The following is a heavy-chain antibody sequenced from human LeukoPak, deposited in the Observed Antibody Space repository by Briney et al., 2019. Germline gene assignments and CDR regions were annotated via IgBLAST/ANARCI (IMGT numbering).Heavy chain of an antibody. Sequence: ASVKVSCKASGYTLDDEYIHWVRQAPGLGLEWMGWINPKNGDTNYAQKFQGRVTMTRDTSISTAYMELRRLKSDDSAVYYCARRVQKLVATSWFDPWGQGTLVTVSS. CDR3: ARRVQKLVATSWFDP. J-gene: IGHJ5*02. V-gene: IGHV1-2*02. D-gene: IGHD5-12*01. CDR1: GYTLDDEY. CDR2: INPKNGDT.